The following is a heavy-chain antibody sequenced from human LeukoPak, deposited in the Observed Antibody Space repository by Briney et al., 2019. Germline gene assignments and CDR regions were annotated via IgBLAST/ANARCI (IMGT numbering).Heavy chain of an antibody. CDR1: GYTFTGYY. J-gene: IGHJ5*02. Sequence: ASVKVSCKASGYTFTGYYMHWVRQAPGQGLEWMGWINPKSGGTNYEQKLQGRVIMTRDTSISTAYMELSRLTSDDTAVYYCARHMTTANNWFDPWGQGTLVTVSP. CDR2: INPKSGGT. CDR3: ARHMTTANNWFDP. V-gene: IGHV1-2*02. D-gene: IGHD1-1*01.